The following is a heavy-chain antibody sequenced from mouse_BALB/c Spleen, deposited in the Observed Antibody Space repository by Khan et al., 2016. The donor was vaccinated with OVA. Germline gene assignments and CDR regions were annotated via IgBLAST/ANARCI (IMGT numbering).Heavy chain of an antibody. D-gene: IGHD1-1*02. CDR2: IFPGNSDT. J-gene: IGHJ2*01. V-gene: IGHV1-5*01. Sequence: VQLQQSGTVLARPGASVKMSCKASGYTFTNYWMHWVKQRPGQGLEWIGTIFPGNSDTNYNQKFTGKAKLTAGTSTSTAYMELSSLTNEDSAVYCSASSGIGTYEIWGYWGQGTPLPVSP. CDR3: ASSGIGTYEIWGY. CDR1: GYTFTNYW.